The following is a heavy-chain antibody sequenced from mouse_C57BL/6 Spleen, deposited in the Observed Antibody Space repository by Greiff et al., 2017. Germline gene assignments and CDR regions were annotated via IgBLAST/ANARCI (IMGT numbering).Heavy chain of an antibody. CDR1: GYAFSSSW. Sequence: QVQLQQPGTELVKPGASVKISCKASGYAFSSSWMNWVKQRPGKGLEWIGRIYPGDGDTNYNGKFKGKATLTADKSSSTAYMQLSSLTSEDSAVYFCARIYGNYETMDYWGQGTSVTVSS. D-gene: IGHD2-1*01. J-gene: IGHJ4*01. CDR2: IYPGDGDT. CDR3: ARIYGNYETMDY. V-gene: IGHV1-82*01.